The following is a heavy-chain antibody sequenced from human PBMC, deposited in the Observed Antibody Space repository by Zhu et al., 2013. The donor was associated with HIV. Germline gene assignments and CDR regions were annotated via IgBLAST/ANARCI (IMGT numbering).Heavy chain of an antibody. CDR3: ARDGDYYDSSGPKAFDI. J-gene: IGHJ3*02. Sequence: SGAEVKKPGSSVKVSCKASGGTFSSYAISWVRQAPGQGLEWMGWIIPIFGIANYAQKFQGRVTITADESTSTAYMELSSLRSEDTAVYYCARDGDYYDSSGPKAFDIWGQGTMVTVSS. D-gene: IGHD3-22*01. CDR2: IIPIFGIA. V-gene: IGHV1-69*01. CDR1: GGTFSSYA.